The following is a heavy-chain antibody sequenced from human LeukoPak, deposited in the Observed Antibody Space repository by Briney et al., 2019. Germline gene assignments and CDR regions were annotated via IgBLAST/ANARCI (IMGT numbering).Heavy chain of an antibody. J-gene: IGHJ4*02. CDR2: IIPILGIA. D-gene: IGHD3-22*01. V-gene: IGHV1-69*04. Sequence: SVKVSCKASGGTFSSYAISWVRQAPGQGLEWMGRIIPILGIANYAQKFQGRVTMTRNTSISTAYMELSSLRSEDTAVYYCARDLYYYDSSGYSDDYWGQGTLVTVSS. CDR1: GGTFSSYA. CDR3: ARDLYYYDSSGYSDDY.